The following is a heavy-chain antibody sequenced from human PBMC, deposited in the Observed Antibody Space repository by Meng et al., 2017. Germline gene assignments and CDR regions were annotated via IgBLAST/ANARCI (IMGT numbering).Heavy chain of an antibody. D-gene: IGHD6-19*01. CDR1: GGTFSSYA. V-gene: IGHV1-69*05. CDR3: ASTIAVAGTGWFDP. CDR2: IIPIFGTA. Sequence: QVQLVQSGAEVKKPGSSVKVSCKASGGTFSSYAISWVLQAPGQGLEWMGGIIPIFGTANYAQKFQGRVTITTDESTSTAYMELSSLRSEDTAVYYCASTIAVAGTGWFDPWGQGTLVTVSS. J-gene: IGHJ5*02.